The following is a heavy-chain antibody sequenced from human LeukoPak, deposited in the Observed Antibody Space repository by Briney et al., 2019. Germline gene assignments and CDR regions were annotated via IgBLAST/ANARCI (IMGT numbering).Heavy chain of an antibody. Sequence: SETLSLTCTVSGGSISSNNYYWGWIRQPPGKGLEWIGSIYYGGYTYYNPSLKSRVTISVDTSKNQFSLKLSSVTAADTAIYYCQSRFLEWLLDYWGQGTPVTVSS. J-gene: IGHJ4*02. CDR3: QSRFLEWLLDY. V-gene: IGHV4-39*01. CDR1: GGSISSNNYY. D-gene: IGHD3-3*01. CDR2: IYYGGYT.